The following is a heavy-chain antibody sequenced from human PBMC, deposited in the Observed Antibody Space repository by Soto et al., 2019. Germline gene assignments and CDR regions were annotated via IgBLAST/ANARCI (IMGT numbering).Heavy chain of an antibody. CDR2: INPSGGST. J-gene: IGHJ5*02. Sequence: ASVKVSCKASGYTFTSYGISWVRQAPGQGLEWMGIINPSGGSTSYAQKFQGRVTMTRDTSTSTVYMELSSLRSEDTAVYYCARETENWFDPWGQGTLVTVSS. CDR3: ARETENWFDP. CDR1: GYTFTSYG. V-gene: IGHV1-46*03.